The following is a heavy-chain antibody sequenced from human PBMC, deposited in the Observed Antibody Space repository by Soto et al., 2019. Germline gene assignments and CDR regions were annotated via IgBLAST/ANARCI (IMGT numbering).Heavy chain of an antibody. CDR1: GDTFTTYD. Sequence: VSVKVSFKASGDTFTTYDINLVRQATGHGLEWMGWINPNSGNIGYAQRFQGRVTMTRDTAIRTAYMEVSSLRSDDTAVYYCARGRASGSYYLLDYWGQGTLVTVSS. V-gene: IGHV1-8*01. CDR3: ARGRASGSYYLLDY. J-gene: IGHJ4*02. D-gene: IGHD3-10*01. CDR2: INPNSGNI.